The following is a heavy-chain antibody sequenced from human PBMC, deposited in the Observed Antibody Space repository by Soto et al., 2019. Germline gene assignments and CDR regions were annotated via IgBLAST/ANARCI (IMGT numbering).Heavy chain of an antibody. J-gene: IGHJ5*02. CDR1: GFTFSTYA. CDR3: EKESEGSGWA. Sequence: PGGSLRLSCAASGFTFSTYAMTWVRQAPGKGLEWVSAISGSGGTTYYADSVKGRFTISRDNSKNTLYLQMNNLRVEDTAVYYCEKESEGSGWAWGQGTLVTVSS. V-gene: IGHV3-23*01. D-gene: IGHD6-19*01. CDR2: ISGSGGTT.